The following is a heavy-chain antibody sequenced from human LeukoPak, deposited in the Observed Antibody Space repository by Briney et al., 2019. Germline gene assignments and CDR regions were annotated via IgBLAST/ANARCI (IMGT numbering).Heavy chain of an antibody. CDR2: ISSSGGTI. D-gene: IGHD5-24*01. CDR1: GLTLSDHH. CDR3: ARDPQRGDGYNYDY. J-gene: IGHJ4*02. V-gene: IGHV3-11*01. Sequence: PGGSLRLSCAASGLTLSDHHMSWIRQAPGKGLECISYISSSGGTIYYADSVKGRFTISRDTSKNSLYLQMNGLSAEDTAVYYCARDPQRGDGYNYDYWGQGTLVTVSS.